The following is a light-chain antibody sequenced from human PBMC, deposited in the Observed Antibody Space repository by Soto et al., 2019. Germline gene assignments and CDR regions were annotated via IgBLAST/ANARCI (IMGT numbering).Light chain of an antibody. V-gene: IGLV1-40*01. CDR1: SSNIGAGYD. Sequence: QLVLTQPPSVSGAPGQRVTISCTGSSSNIGAGYDVHWYQQLPGTAPELLIYGNNNRPSGVPDRFSGSKSGTSASLAITGLQAEDEADYYCQSYDSSLSVVFGGGTKLTVL. J-gene: IGLJ2*01. CDR2: GNN. CDR3: QSYDSSLSVV.